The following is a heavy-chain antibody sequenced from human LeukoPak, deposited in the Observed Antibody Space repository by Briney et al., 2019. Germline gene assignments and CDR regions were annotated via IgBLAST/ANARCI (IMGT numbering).Heavy chain of an antibody. V-gene: IGHV3-23*01. Sequence: GGSLRLSCAASGFTFSSYAMSWVRQAPGKGLEWASAISGSGGSTYYADSVKGRFTISRDNSKNTLYLQMNSLRAEDTAVYYCAKDPTVTTFNWFDPWGQGTLVTVSS. CDR1: GFTFSSYA. CDR3: AKDPTVTTFNWFDP. CDR2: ISGSGGST. J-gene: IGHJ5*02. D-gene: IGHD4-17*01.